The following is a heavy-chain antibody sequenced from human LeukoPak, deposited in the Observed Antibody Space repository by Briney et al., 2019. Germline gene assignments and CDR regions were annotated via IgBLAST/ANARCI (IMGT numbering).Heavy chain of an antibody. CDR1: GGTFSSYA. CDR3: AGTRYCSSTSCYTRWFDP. Sequence: GASVKVSCKASGGTFSSYAISWVRQAPGQGLEWMGGIIPIFGTANYAQKFQGRVTITADESTSTAYMELSSLRSEDTAVYYCAGTRYCSSTSCYTRWFDPWGQGTLVTVSS. V-gene: IGHV1-69*13. J-gene: IGHJ5*02. D-gene: IGHD2-2*02. CDR2: IIPIFGTA.